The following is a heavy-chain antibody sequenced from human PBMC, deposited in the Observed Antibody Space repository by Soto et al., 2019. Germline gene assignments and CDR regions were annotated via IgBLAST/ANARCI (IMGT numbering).Heavy chain of an antibody. CDR3: LLTRADKQWLASRNCAY. V-gene: IGHV1-69*01. CDR1: GGTFSSYA. J-gene: IGHJ4*02. Sequence: QVQLVQSGAEVKKPGSSVKVSCKASGGTFSSYAISWVRQAPGQGLEWMGGIIPIFGTANYAQKFQGRVTITADESTSTAYMELSSLRSADTAVYYCLLTRADKQWLASRNCAYWGQGTLVTVSS. CDR2: IIPIFGTA. D-gene: IGHD6-19*01.